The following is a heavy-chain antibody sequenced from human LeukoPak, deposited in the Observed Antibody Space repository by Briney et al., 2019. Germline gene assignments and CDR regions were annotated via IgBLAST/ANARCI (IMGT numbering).Heavy chain of an antibody. CDR2: IYYSGST. Sequence: ETRSLTCTVSGGSISSYYWSWIRQPPGKGLEWIGYIYYSGSTNYNPSLKSRVTISVDTSKNQFSLKLSSVTAADTAVYFCARPMVRGVNGALDIWGQGTMVTVSS. J-gene: IGHJ3*02. CDR1: GGSISSYY. V-gene: IGHV4-59*08. CDR3: ARPMVRGVNGALDI. D-gene: IGHD3-10*01.